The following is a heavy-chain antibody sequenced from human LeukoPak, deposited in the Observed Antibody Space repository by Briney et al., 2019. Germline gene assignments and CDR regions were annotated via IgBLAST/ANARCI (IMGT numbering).Heavy chain of an antibody. Sequence: SETLSLTCTVSGGSISSYYWSWIRQPPGKGLEWIGYIHYSGSTNYNPSLKSRVTMSVDTSKNQFSVRLSSVTAADTAVYFCARDLWFGELSDAFDIWGQGTMVTVSS. CDR2: IHYSGST. CDR1: GGSISSYY. D-gene: IGHD3-10*01. CDR3: ARDLWFGELSDAFDI. V-gene: IGHV4-59*12. J-gene: IGHJ3*02.